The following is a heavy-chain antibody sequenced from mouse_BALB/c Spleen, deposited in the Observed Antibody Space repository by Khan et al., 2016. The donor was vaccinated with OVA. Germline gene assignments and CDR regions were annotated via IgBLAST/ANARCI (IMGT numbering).Heavy chain of an antibody. V-gene: IGHV3-2*02. D-gene: IGHD3-3*01. Sequence: EVQLQESGPGLVKPSQSLSLTCTVTGYSITSDYAWNWIRQFPGNKLEWMGYISYSGSPSYTPSLKSRISITRDTSKNQFFLQLNAVTTEDTATYYGTGGRTYWGQGTLVTVST. CDR2: ISYSGSP. CDR3: TGGRTY. J-gene: IGHJ3*01. CDR1: GYSITSDYA.